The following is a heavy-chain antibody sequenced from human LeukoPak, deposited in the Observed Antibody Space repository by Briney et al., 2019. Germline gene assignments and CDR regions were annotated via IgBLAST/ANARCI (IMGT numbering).Heavy chain of an antibody. D-gene: IGHD3-10*01. V-gene: IGHV1-69*06. J-gene: IGHJ3*02. CDR2: IIPIFGTA. CDR1: GGTFSSYA. CDR3: ARDLALRYYGSGSRGAFDI. Sequence: SVKVSCKASGGTFSSYAISWVRQAPGQGLEWMGGIIPIFGTANYAQKFQGRVTITADKSTSTAYMELSSLRSDDTAVYYCARDLALRYYGSGSRGAFDIWGQGTMVTVSS.